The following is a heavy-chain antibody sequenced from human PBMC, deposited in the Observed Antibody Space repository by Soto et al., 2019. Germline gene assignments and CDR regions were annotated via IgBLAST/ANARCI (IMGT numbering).Heavy chain of an antibody. Sequence: QVQLVQSGAEEKKPGASVKVSCKASGYTFINYAIHWVRQAPGQRLEWMGWINAGNGDTKYSQKFQGRVTITRDTSANTAYMELSGLRSEGTAVYYCARGAAGYYFDYWGQGTLVTVSS. CDR2: INAGNGDT. D-gene: IGHD2-15*01. V-gene: IGHV1-3*05. J-gene: IGHJ4*02. CDR1: GYTFINYA. CDR3: ARGAAGYYFDY.